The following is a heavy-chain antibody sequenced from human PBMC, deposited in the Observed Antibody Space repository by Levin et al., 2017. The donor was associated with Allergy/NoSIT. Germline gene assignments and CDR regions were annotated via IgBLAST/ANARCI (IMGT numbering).Heavy chain of an antibody. CDR2: IIPIFGTA. Sequence: AASVKVSCKASGGTFSSYAISWVRQAPGQGLEWMGGIIPIFGTANYAQKFQGRVTITADESTSTAYMELSSLRSEDTAVYYCARGYGQLGGNWFDPWGQGTLVTVSS. V-gene: IGHV1-69*13. J-gene: IGHJ5*02. CDR3: ARGYGQLGGNWFDP. CDR1: GGTFSSYA. D-gene: IGHD6-6*01.